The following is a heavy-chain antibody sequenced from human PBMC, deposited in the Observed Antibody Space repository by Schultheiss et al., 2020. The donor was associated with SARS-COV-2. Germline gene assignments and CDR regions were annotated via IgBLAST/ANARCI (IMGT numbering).Heavy chain of an antibody. J-gene: IGHJ5*02. D-gene: IGHD3-3*02. CDR1: GYTFTSYG. Sequence: ASVKVSCKASGYTFTSYGISWVRQAPGQGLEWMGRINSNSGGTDYAQKFQGRVTLTRDTSITTVYMELSRLRSDDTAIYYCTRDSLGTDWFDPWGQGTLVTVSS. CDR2: INSNSGGT. V-gene: IGHV1-2*06. CDR3: TRDSLGTDWFDP.